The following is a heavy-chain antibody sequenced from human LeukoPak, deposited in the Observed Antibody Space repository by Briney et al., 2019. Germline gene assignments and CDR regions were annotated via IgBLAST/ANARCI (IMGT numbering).Heavy chain of an antibody. CDR2: ISSSGSTI. V-gene: IGHV3-11*01. J-gene: IGHJ6*02. D-gene: IGHD4-17*01. CDR3: ARDPTTVTTLGPLYYGMDV. Sequence: GGSLRLSCAASGFTFSDYYMSWIRQAPGKGLEWVSYISSSGSTIYYADPVKGRFTISRDNAKSSLYLQMNSLRAEDTAVYYCARDPTTVTTLGPLYYGMDVWGQGTTVTVSS. CDR1: GFTFSDYY.